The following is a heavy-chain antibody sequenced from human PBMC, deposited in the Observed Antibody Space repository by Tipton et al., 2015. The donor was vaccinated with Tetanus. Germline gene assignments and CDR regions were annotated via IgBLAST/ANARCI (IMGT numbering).Heavy chain of an antibody. Sequence: SLRLSCAASGFIFSTYGMHWVRQAPGTGLEWVAVSWYDGTDKYYADSVKGRFTISRDNSKNTLYLKMNSHRAEDRAVYYCAREADCSGGSCFSGDFDNWGQGTQVTVSS. J-gene: IGHJ4*02. V-gene: IGHV3-33*08. CDR2: SWYDGTDK. D-gene: IGHD2-15*01. CDR1: GFIFSTYG. CDR3: AREADCSGGSCFSGDFDN.